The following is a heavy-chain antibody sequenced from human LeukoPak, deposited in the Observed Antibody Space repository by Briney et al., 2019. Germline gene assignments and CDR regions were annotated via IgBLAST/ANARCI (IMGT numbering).Heavy chain of an antibody. CDR2: VNPSSGDT. D-gene: IGHD3-16*01. V-gene: IGHV1-46*01. Sequence: EASVKVSCKTSGYTFTSYNMHWVRLAPGQGLEWMGVVNPSSGDTSFEQKFQGRVTMTRGTSTNTVYMELSSLRSEDTAVYYCARRSVTFSFDYWGQGTLVTVSS. J-gene: IGHJ4*02. CDR1: GYTFTSYN. CDR3: ARRSVTFSFDY.